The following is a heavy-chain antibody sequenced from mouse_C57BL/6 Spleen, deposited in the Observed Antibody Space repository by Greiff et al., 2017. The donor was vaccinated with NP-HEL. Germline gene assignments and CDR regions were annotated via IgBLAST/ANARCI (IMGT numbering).Heavy chain of an antibody. J-gene: IGHJ3*01. V-gene: IGHV5-17*01. CDR2: ISSGSSTI. Sequence: DVQLVESGGGLVKPGGSLKLSCAASGFTFSDYGMHWVRQAPEKGLEWVAYISSGSSTIYYADTVKGRFTISRDNAKNTLFLQMTSLRSEDTAMYYCATAGSSYGSAYWGQGTLVTVSA. CDR1: GFTFSDYG. D-gene: IGHD1-1*01. CDR3: ATAGSSYGSAY.